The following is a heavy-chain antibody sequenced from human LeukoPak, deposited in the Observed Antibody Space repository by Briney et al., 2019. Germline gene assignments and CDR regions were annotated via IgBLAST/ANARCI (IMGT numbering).Heavy chain of an antibody. J-gene: IGHJ6*02. CDR3: ARSPQEQWLVRDLYYYYYYGMDV. D-gene: IGHD6-19*01. V-gene: IGHV4-59*02. CDR1: GGSVSGYY. Sequence: PSETLSLTCGVSGGSVSGYYWSWIRRPPEKGLEWIGYIHSSGSTNYSPSLKSRLALSVDTSKNQFSLNLNSVTAADTAVYYCARSPQEQWLVRDLYYYYYYGMDVWGQGTTVTVSS. CDR2: IHSSGST.